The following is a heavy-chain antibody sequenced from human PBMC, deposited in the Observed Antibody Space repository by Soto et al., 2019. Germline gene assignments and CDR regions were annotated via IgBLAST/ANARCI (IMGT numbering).Heavy chain of an antibody. D-gene: IGHD2-2*03. CDR3: ARDMGIVVVPASYYYGMDV. Sequence: SPTLSLTCAISGDSVSSNSAAWNWIRQSPSRGLEWLGGTYYRSKWHNDYAVSVTSRITINPDTSKNQFSLQLNSVTPEDTAVYYCARDMGIVVVPASYYYGMDVWGQGTTVSVAS. CDR1: GDSVSSNSAA. V-gene: IGHV6-1*01. J-gene: IGHJ6*02. CDR2: TYYRSKWHN.